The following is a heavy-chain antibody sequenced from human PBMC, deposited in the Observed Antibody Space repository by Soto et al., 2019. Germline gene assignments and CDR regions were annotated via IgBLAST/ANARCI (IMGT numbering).Heavy chain of an antibody. CDR3: ARHQVGATRRAYYYGMDV. CDR1: GGSISSYY. CDR2: IHYSGST. Sequence: SETLSLTCTVSGGSISSYYWSWIRQPPGKGLEWIGYIHYSGSTNYNPSLKSRVTISVDTSKNQFSLKLSSVTAADTAVYYCARHQVGATRRAYYYGMDVWGQGTTVTVSS. J-gene: IGHJ6*02. D-gene: IGHD1-26*01. V-gene: IGHV4-59*08.